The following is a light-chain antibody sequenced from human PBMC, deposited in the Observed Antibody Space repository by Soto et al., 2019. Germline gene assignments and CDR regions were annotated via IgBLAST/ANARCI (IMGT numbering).Light chain of an antibody. CDR1: SSNIESNT. Sequence: QSVLTQPPSASGTPGQRVTISCSGSSSNIESNTVNWYQQLPGTAPKLLIYSNNQRPSGVPDRFSGSKSGTSASLAISGLQSEDEADYYCAAWDDSLVFGGGTKLTVL. CDR3: AAWDDSLV. J-gene: IGLJ2*01. V-gene: IGLV1-44*01. CDR2: SNN.